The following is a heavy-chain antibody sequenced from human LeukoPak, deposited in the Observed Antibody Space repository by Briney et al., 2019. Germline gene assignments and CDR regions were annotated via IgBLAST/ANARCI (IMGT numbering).Heavy chain of an antibody. V-gene: IGHV3-74*01. CDR1: GFTFSSYW. CDR3: ARASDTAMVNYYYGMDV. J-gene: IGHJ6*02. CDR2: INTDGSST. D-gene: IGHD5-18*01. Sequence: GGSLRLSCAASGFTFSSYWMHWVRQAPGKGLVWVSRINTDGSSTSYADSVKGRFTISRDNAKNTLYLQMNSLRAEDTAVYYCARASDTAMVNYYYGMDVWGQGTTVTVSS.